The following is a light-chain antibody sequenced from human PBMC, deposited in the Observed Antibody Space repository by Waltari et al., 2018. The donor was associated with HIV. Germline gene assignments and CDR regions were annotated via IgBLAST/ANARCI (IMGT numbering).Light chain of an antibody. Sequence: DIQMTQSPLSLAASVGDSVTITCRASQGIRNALAWYQQKRGRAPRLLMYAASKLESGVPSRFSGSGYGTDFALTISSLQPEDFATYYCQQYYDLRTFGQGTKVEIK. CDR1: QGIRNA. V-gene: IGKV1-NL1*01. J-gene: IGKJ1*01. CDR2: AAS. CDR3: QQYYDLRT.